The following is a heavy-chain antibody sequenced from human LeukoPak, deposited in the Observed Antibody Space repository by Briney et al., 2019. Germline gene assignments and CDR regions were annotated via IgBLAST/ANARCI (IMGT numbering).Heavy chain of an antibody. D-gene: IGHD3-16*01. CDR2: MNPNSGNT. V-gene: IGHV1-8*02. CDR1: GYTFTGYY. J-gene: IGHJ4*02. Sequence: ASVKVSCKASGYTFTGYYIHWVRQAPGQGLEWMGWMNPNSGNTGYAQKFQGRVTMTEDTSTDTAYMELSSLRSEDTAVYYCATRSDYVWGSYSDWGQGTLVTVSS. CDR3: ATRSDYVWGSYSD.